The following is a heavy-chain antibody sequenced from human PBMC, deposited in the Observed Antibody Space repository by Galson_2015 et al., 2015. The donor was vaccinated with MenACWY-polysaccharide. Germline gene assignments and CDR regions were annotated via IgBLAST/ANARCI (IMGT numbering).Heavy chain of an antibody. V-gene: IGHV4-4*07. Sequence: SETLSLTCTVSGGSISNSYWSWIRRPAGKGLEWIGRIHTSGSTNYNSSLQTRLTMSVDTSKNQFSLTLSSVTAADAAVYYCARGVPTVVTTGGDNAFHIWGQGTMVTVSS. CDR1: GGSISNSY. CDR3: ARGVPTVVTTGGDNAFHI. CDR2: IHTSGST. J-gene: IGHJ3*02. D-gene: IGHD4-23*01.